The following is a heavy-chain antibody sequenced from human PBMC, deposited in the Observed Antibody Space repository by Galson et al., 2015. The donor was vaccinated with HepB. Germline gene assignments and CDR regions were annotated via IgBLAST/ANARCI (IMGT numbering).Heavy chain of an antibody. CDR2: IYYSGST. CDR1: GGSISSSSYY. D-gene: IGHD6-19*01. CDR3: ARHLIAVAGHAPLMMGFDP. J-gene: IGHJ5*02. Sequence: TLSLTCTVSGGSISSSSYYWGWIRQPPGKGLEWIGSIYYSGSTYYNPSLKSRVTISVDTSKNQFSLKLSSVTAADTAVYYCARHLIAVAGHAPLMMGFDPWGQGTLVTVSS. V-gene: IGHV4-39*01.